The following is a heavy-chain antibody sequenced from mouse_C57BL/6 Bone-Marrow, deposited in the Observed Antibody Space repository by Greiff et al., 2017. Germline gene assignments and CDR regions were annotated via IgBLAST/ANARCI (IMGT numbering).Heavy chain of an antibody. V-gene: IGHV5-6*01. J-gene: IGHJ3*01. Sequence: EVMLVESGGDLVKPGGSLKLSCAASGFTFSSYGMSWVRQTPGKRLEWVATISSGGSYTYSHDGVKGRYTISRDNAKNTLYLQMSSLKYGGTDMYYCARLGNSDWVAYGGQGNLVTVSA. CDR2: ISSGGSYT. CDR3: ARLGNSDWVAY. D-gene: IGHD2-1*01. CDR1: GFTFSSYG.